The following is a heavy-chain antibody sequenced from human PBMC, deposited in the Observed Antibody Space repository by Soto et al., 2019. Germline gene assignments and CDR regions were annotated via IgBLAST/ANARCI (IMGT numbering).Heavy chain of an antibody. CDR1: GASISGYY. CDR3: ARGNGYNSY. J-gene: IGHJ4*02. CDR2: IYYSGYT. Sequence: SETLSLTCIVSGASISGYYWSWIRQSPGRGLEWIGHIYYSGYTTYNPSLKSRVTLSVDTSKNQFSLKLSSVTGADTAVYYCARGNGYNSYWGQGPLVTVSS. D-gene: IGHD5-12*01. V-gene: IGHV4-59*01.